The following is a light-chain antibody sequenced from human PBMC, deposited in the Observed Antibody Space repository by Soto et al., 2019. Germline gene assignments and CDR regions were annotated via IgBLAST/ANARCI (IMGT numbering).Light chain of an antibody. V-gene: IGKV3-20*01. CDR3: QQYGSSSWT. J-gene: IGKJ1*01. CDR2: ASS. CDR1: QSVRSSY. Sequence: EIVLTQSPGTLSLSPGERATLSCRASQSVRSSYLAWYQQQPGQAPRLLICASSSRAAGIPDRFSGSGSGTYFLITISRLADEDLVVYCYQQYGSSSWTFGQGTKVEIK.